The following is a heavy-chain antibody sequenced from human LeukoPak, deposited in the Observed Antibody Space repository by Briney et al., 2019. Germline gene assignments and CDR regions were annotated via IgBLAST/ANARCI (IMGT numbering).Heavy chain of an antibody. J-gene: IGHJ6*02. D-gene: IGHD6-13*01. Sequence: PGGSLRLSCAASGFTVSSNYMSWVRQAPGKGLEWVSVIYSGGSTYYADSVKGRFTISTDNSKNTLYLQMNSLRAEDTAVYYRARMSSSSRGGMDVWGQGTTVTVSS. CDR1: GFTVSSNY. V-gene: IGHV3-53*01. CDR2: IYSGGST. CDR3: ARMSSSSRGGMDV.